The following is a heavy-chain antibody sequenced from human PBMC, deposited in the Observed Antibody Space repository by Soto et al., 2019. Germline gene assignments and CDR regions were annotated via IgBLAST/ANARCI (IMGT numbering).Heavy chain of an antibody. Sequence: PSETLSLTCTVCGGSIRPYYLSWIRQPPGKGLEWVGYIYYGGSTSYNPSLKSRITISLETSKSQISLRLSSVTAADTAVYYCAKADRRDSGSHFGTEYWGRGTLVTVSS. CDR1: GGSIRPYY. J-gene: IGHJ4*02. CDR3: AKADRRDSGSHFGTEY. CDR2: IYYGGST. D-gene: IGHD3-10*01. V-gene: IGHV4-59*08.